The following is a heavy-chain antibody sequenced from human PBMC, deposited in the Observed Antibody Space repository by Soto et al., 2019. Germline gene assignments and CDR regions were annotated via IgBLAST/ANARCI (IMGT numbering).Heavy chain of an antibody. D-gene: IGHD3-10*01. CDR3: ARGRRWGGPFDI. J-gene: IGHJ3*02. CDR1: GFTFSSYA. CDR2: ISYDGSNK. V-gene: IGHV3-30*04. Sequence: GGSLRLSCAASGFTFSSYAMHWVRQAPGKGLEWVAVISYDGSNKYYADSVKGRFTISRDNSKNTLYLQMNSLRAEDTAVYYCARGRRWGGPFDIWGQGTMVTVSS.